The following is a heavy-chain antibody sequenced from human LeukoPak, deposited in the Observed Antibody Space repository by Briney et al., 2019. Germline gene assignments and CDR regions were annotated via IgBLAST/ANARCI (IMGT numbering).Heavy chain of an antibody. Sequence: SETLSLTCTVSGGSISTYYWSWIRQPPGKGLEWIGYIYYSGSTNHNLSLRSRVTISVDTSKNQLSLKLTSVLAADTAVYYCARGKDYYDTSGYPTFHYWGQGTLVTVSS. CDR1: GGSISTYY. J-gene: IGHJ4*02. D-gene: IGHD3-22*01. V-gene: IGHV4-59*01. CDR3: ARGKDYYDTSGYPTFHY. CDR2: IYYSGST.